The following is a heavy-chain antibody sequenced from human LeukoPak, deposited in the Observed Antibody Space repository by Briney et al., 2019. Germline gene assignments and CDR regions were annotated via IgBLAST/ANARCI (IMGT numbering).Heavy chain of an antibody. D-gene: IGHD4-17*01. J-gene: IGHJ6*02. CDR3: AYDFYGDYESYYYGMDV. CDR1: GFTFSSYA. V-gene: IGHV3-23*01. CDR2: ISGSGGST. Sequence: PGGSLRLSCAASGFTFSSYAMSCVRQAPGKGLEWVSAISGSGGSTYYADSVKGRFTISRDNSKNTLYLQMNSLRAEDTAVYYCAYDFYGDYESYYYGMDVWGQGTTVTVSS.